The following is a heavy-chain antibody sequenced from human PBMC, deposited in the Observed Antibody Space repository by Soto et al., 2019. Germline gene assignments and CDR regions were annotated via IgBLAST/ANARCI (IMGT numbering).Heavy chain of an antibody. D-gene: IGHD3-16*01. J-gene: IGHJ4*02. CDR2: ISGSGGST. CDR1: GFTFSSYA. CDR3: AKAFLASGGAWYFDY. Sequence: EVQLLESGGGLVQPGGSLRLSCAASGFTFSSYAMSWVRQAPGKGLEWVSAISGSGGSTYYADSVKGRFTISRDNSKNTLYLQMNSLRDTDTAVYYCAKAFLASGGAWYFDYWGQGTLVTVSS. V-gene: IGHV3-23*01.